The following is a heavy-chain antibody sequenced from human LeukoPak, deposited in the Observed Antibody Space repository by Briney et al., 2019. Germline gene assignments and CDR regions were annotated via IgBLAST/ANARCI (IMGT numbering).Heavy chain of an antibody. CDR3: TMGFWYEEYFQH. CDR1: GASVSSYY. J-gene: IGHJ1*01. V-gene: IGHV4-59*02. CDR2: IYYSGST. D-gene: IGHD6-13*01. Sequence: SETLSLTCTVSGASVSSYYWSWIRQPPGKGLEWIGYIYYSGSTNYNPSLKSRITISVDTSKNQFSLRLSSVTAADTAVYFCTMGFWYEEYFQHWGQGSLVIVSS.